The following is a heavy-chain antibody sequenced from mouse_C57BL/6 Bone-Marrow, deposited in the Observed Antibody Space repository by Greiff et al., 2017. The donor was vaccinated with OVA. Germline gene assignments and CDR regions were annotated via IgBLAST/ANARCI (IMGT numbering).Heavy chain of an antibody. V-gene: IGHV1-55*01. D-gene: IGHD2-4*01. CDR2: IYPGSGST. J-gene: IGHJ2*01. CDR3: ARDYDYFDY. Sequence: QVQLKQPGAELVKPGASVKMSCKASGYTFTSYWITWVKQRPGQSLEWIGDIYPGSGSTNYNEKFKSKATLTVDTSSSTAYMQLSSLTSEDAAVYYCARDYDYFDYWGQGTTLTVSS. CDR1: GYTFTSYW.